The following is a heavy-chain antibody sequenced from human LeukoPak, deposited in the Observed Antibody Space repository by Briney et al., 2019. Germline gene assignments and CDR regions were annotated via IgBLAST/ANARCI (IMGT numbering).Heavy chain of an antibody. J-gene: IGHJ4*02. V-gene: IGHV3-53*01. CDR2: IYSGGST. CDR1: GFTVSSNQ. D-gene: IGHD3-22*01. CDR3: AGTIVGKWAIDY. Sequence: GGSLRLSCVTSGFTVSSNQITWVRQAPGKGLEWVSVIYSGGSTYYADSVKGRFTISRDNSKNTLYLQMNSLRAEDTAVYYCAGTIVGKWAIDYWGQGTLVTVSS.